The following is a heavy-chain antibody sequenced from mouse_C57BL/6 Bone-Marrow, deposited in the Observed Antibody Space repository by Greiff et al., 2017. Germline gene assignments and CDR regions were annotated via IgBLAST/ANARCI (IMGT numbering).Heavy chain of an antibody. CDR2: INPDSSTI. D-gene: IGHD2-4*01. V-gene: IGHV4-1*01. J-gene: IGHJ1*03. Sequence: EVKLEESGGGLVQPGGSLKLSCAASGIDFSRYWMSWVRRAPGKGLEWIGEINPDSSTINYAPSLKDKFIISRDNAKNTLYLQMSKVRSEDTALYYCARLLRPYWYFDVWGTGTTVTVSS. CDR3: ARLLRPYWYFDV. CDR1: GIDFSRYW.